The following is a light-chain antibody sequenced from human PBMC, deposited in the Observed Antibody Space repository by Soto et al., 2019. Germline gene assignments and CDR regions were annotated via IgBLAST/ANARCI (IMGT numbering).Light chain of an antibody. CDR2: EVN. CDR1: SSDVGRYNY. Sequence: QSVLTQPPSASGSPGQSVTISCTGTSSDVGRYNYVSWYQQHPGKAPKLMIYEVNKRPSGVPYRFSGSKSGNTASLTVSGLQAEDEADYYCTSYSGVNQVLFGGGTKLTVL. J-gene: IGLJ3*02. V-gene: IGLV2-8*01. CDR3: TSYSGVNQVL.